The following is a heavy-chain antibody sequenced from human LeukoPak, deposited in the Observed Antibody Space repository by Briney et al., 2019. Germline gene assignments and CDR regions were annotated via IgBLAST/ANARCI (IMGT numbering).Heavy chain of an antibody. CDR3: VRGGVINPLDY. J-gene: IGHJ4*02. Sequence: GGSLRLSCAASGFTFSSYSMNWVRQAPGKGLEWVSSISSSNSYIYYADSVKGRFTISRDNAKNSLYLQMNSLRAEDTAVYYCVRGGVINPLDYWGQGTLVTVSS. D-gene: IGHD3-10*01. V-gene: IGHV3-21*01. CDR2: ISSSNSYI. CDR1: GFTFSSYS.